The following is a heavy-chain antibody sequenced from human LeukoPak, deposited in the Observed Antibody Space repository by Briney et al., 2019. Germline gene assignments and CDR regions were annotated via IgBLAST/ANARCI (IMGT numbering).Heavy chain of an antibody. CDR1: GFTFGAHW. CDR2: IRQDGSEK. D-gene: IGHD3-16*01. CDR3: AKDAQPRSRWFDP. Sequence: GGSLRLSCAASGFTFGAHWMSWVRQAPGKGLEWVANIRQDGSEKYYVDSVKGRFTISRDNAKNSLYLQMNTLRAEDTAMYYCAKDAQPRSRWFDPWGQGTLVTVSS. V-gene: IGHV3-7*03. J-gene: IGHJ5*02.